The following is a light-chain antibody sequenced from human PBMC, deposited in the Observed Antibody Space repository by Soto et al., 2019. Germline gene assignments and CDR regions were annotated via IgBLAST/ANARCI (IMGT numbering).Light chain of an antibody. V-gene: IGLV1-51*01. CDR1: SSNIGGNS. Sequence: QSVLTQPPSVSAAPGQKVTISCSGSSSNIGGNSVSWYQQLPGTAPKLLIYDDDKRPSGIPDRFSGSKSGTSATLGITGFQTGDEADYYCGSWDSSLSAYVFATGTKVP. CDR3: GSWDSSLSAYV. CDR2: DDD. J-gene: IGLJ1*01.